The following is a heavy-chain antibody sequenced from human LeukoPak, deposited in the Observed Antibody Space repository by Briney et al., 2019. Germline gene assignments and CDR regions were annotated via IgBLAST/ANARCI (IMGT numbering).Heavy chain of an antibody. V-gene: IGHV4-39*07. J-gene: IGHJ4*02. CDR1: GGSINSSSYY. D-gene: IGHD5-24*01. CDR2: IYYSGST. CDR3: ARVKRWLQFGATYFDS. Sequence: HSETLSLTCTVSGGSINSSSYYWGWIRQPPGKGLEWIGTIYYSGSTYNTPSLKSRVTISVDTSKNLFSLKLSSVTAADTALYYCARVKRWLQFGATYFDSWGQGTLVTVSS.